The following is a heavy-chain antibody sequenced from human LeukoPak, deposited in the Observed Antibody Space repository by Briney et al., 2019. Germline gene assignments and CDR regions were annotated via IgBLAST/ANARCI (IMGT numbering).Heavy chain of an antibody. V-gene: IGHV1-2*02. CDR1: GYTFTSYG. CDR3: ARESPTPDTAMVTGFFDP. D-gene: IGHD5-18*01. J-gene: IGHJ5*02. Sequence: ASVKVSCKASGYTFTSYGISWVRQAPGQGLEWMGWINPNSGGTNYAQKFQGRVTMTRDTSISTAYMELSRLRSDDTAVYYCARESPTPDTAMVTGFFDPWGQGTLVTVSS. CDR2: INPNSGGT.